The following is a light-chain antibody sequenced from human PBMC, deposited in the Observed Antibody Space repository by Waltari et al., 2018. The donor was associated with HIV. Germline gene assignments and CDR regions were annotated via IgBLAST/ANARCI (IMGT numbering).Light chain of an antibody. CDR1: SSNTGTTYD. CDR3: QSYDTSLSGRYV. J-gene: IGLJ1*01. Sequence: QSVLTQPPSVSGAPGQRVTISCTGASSNTGTTYDGHWYQQLPGTAPKLLIYGNNNRPSGVPDRFSGSKSGTSASLAITGLQAEDEADYYCQSYDTSLSGRYVFGTGTKVTVL. V-gene: IGLV1-40*01. CDR2: GNN.